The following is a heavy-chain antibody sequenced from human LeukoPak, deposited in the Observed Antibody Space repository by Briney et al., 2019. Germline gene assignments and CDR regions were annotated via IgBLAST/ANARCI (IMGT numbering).Heavy chain of an antibody. CDR1: GFTFSTYW. V-gene: IGHV3-74*01. Sequence: GSLRLSCAASGFTFSTYWMHWVRQAPGKGLVWVSRINSDGSSTSYADFVKGRFTISRDDAKNTLDLQMNSLRAEDTAVYYCVSDIGDWGQGTLVTVSS. D-gene: IGHD3-10*01. CDR2: INSDGSST. CDR3: VSDIGD. J-gene: IGHJ4*02.